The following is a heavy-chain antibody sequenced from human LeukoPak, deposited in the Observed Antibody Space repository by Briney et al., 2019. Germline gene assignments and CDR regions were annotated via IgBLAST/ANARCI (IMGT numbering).Heavy chain of an antibody. CDR1: EFTFSTYS. V-gene: IGHV3-21*01. J-gene: IGHJ6*02. Sequence: GGSPRLSCAASEFTFSTYSMNWVRQAPGKGLEWVSSISSSSSYIYYADSVKGRFTISRDNAKNSLYLQMNSLRAEDTAVYYCARDPGVAYFVMDVWGQGTTVTVSS. CDR2: ISSSSSYI. CDR3: ARDPGVAYFVMDV. D-gene: IGHD5-12*01.